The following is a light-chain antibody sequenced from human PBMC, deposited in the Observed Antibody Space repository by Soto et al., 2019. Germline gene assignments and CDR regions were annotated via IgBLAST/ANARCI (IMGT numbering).Light chain of an antibody. CDR1: QSVSSNY. CDR2: AAS. V-gene: IGKV3D-20*02. J-gene: IGKJ5*01. Sequence: EIVLTQSPGALSLSPGERATLSCRASQSVSSNYLAWYQQKPGQAPRLLIYAASSRATGIPDRISGSGSGTDFTLSISSLEPEDFALYYCQQRNNWPPSITFGQGTRLEIK. CDR3: QQRNNWPPSIT.